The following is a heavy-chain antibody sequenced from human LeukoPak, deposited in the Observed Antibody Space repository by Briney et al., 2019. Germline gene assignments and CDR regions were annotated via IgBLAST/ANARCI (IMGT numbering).Heavy chain of an antibody. J-gene: IGHJ4*02. D-gene: IGHD3-10*01. Sequence: SETLSLTCTVSGGSISSYYWSWIRQPPGKGLEWIGYIYYSGSTNYNPSLKSRVTISVDRSKNQFSLKLSSVTAADTAVYYCASVGTPTAPPPPPLIDYWGQGTLVTVSS. CDR1: GGSISSYY. CDR3: ASVGTPTAPPPPPLIDY. V-gene: IGHV4-59*01. CDR2: IYYSGST.